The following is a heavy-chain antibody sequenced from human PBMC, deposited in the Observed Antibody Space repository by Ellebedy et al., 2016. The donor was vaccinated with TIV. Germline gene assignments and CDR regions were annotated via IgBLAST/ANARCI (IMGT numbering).Heavy chain of an antibody. CDR1: GGTFSSYA. CDR3: ATDRGYGQKLKGWFDY. CDR2: IIPILGIA. V-gene: IGHV1-69*04. Sequence: AASVKVSCKASGGTFSSYAISWVRQAPGQGLEWMGRIIPILGIANYAQKFQGRVTITADKSTSTAYMELTSLRSADTAVYYCATDRGYGQKLKGWFDYWGQGTLVTVSS. J-gene: IGHJ4*02. D-gene: IGHD5-12*01.